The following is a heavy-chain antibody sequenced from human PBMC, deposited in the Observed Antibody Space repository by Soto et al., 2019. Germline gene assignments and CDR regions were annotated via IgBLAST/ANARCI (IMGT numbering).Heavy chain of an antibody. CDR3: ARAQEYYDSSGYYD. CDR1: GGSISSGGYY. D-gene: IGHD3-22*01. CDR2: IYYSGST. V-gene: IGHV4-31*03. J-gene: IGHJ4*02. Sequence: PSETLSLTCTVSGGSISSGGYYWSWIRQHPGKGLEWIGYIYYSGSTYYNPSLKSRVTISVDTSKNQFSLKLSSVTAADTAVYYCARAQEYYDSSGYYDWGQGTLVTVSS.